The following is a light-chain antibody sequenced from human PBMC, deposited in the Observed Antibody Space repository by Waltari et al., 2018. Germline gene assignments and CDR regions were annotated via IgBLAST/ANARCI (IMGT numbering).Light chain of an antibody. CDR3: AAWDDSLNGWV. V-gene: IGLV1-44*01. J-gene: IGLJ3*02. Sequence: QSVLTQPPSASGTPGQRVTISCSGSSSNIGTNTVNWYQQFPGTAPKLLIHTNTHRPSGVPDRFSGAKSGTSGSLAISGLQSEDEADYYCAAWDDSLNGWVFGGGTELTVL. CDR2: TNT. CDR1: SSNIGTNT.